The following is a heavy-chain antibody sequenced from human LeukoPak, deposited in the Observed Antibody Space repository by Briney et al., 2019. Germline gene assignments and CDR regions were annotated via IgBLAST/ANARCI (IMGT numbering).Heavy chain of an antibody. D-gene: IGHD5-18*01. Sequence: SVKVSCKASGGTFSSYAISWVRQASGQGLEWMGGIIPIFGTANYAQKFQGRVTITADESTSTAYMELSSLRSEDTAVYYCARGRGIQLWLNWFDPWGQGTLVTVSS. CDR1: GGTFSSYA. V-gene: IGHV1-69*13. J-gene: IGHJ5*02. CDR2: IIPIFGTA. CDR3: ARGRGIQLWLNWFDP.